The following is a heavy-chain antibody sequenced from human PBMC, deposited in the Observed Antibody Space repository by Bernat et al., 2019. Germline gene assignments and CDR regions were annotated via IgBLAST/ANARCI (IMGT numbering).Heavy chain of an antibody. CDR1: GFTVSSNY. Sequence: EVQLVESGGGLVQPGGSLRLSCAASGFTVSSNYMSWVRQAPGKGLEWVSVIYSGGSTYYADSVKGRFTISRDNSKNTLYLQMNSLRAEDTAVYYCARDHNSPPGRVNGATVITWGQGTLVTVSS. J-gene: IGHJ5*02. CDR2: IYSGGST. D-gene: IGHD4-23*01. V-gene: IGHV3-66*01. CDR3: ARDHNSPPGRVNGATVIT.